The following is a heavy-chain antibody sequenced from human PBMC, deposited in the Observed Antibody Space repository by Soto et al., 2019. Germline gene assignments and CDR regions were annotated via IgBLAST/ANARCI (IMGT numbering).Heavy chain of an antibody. CDR2: INHSGST. J-gene: IGHJ4*02. CDR1: GGSFIGYY. CDR3: ARGGHGDAFDF. Sequence: SETLSLTCAVYGGSFIGYYWRWIRQPPGKGLEWIGEINHSGSTNYNPSLKSRVTISVDTSKKQFSLKLNSVTAADTAVYYCARGGHGDAFDFWGQGTLVTVSS. V-gene: IGHV4-34*01.